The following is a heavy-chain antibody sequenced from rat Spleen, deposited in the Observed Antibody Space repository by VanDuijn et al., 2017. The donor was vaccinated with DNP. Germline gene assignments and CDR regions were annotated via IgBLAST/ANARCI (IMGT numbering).Heavy chain of an antibody. V-gene: IGHV5-25*01. CDR2: IFTSGDST. J-gene: IGHJ2*01. Sequence: EVQLVESGGGLVQPGRSLTVSCAASGFTFSNYDMAWVRQAPTKGLEWVASIFTSGDSTYYRDSVKGLFTVSRDNAKSTLYLQMDSLRSEDTATYYCARPDYWGQGVMVTVSS. CDR3: ARPDY. CDR1: GFTFSNYD.